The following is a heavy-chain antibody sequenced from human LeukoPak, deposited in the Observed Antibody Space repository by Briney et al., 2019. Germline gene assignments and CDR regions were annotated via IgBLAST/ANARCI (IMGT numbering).Heavy chain of an antibody. CDR3: ARDILTDDAFDI. J-gene: IGHJ3*02. V-gene: IGHV1-2*02. CDR2: INPNSGST. Sequence: ASVKVSCKASRYTFTGYFMHWVRQAPGQGREWMGWINPNSGSTNYARKFQGRVTTTRDTSISTAYMELSRLTSDDTAVYYCARDILTDDAFDIWGQGTMVTVSS. D-gene: IGHD7-27*01. CDR1: RYTFTGYF.